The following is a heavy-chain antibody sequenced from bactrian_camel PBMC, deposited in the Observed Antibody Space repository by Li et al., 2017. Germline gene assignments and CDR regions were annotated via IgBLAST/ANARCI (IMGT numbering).Heavy chain of an antibody. Sequence: HVQLVESGGGSVQVGGSLRLSCVASGDTISRYCVGWIRQAPGKEREGVAAMNNRGTLHYSRSVKGRFIISKDNDKNTLYLQMDSLKPEDTAMYYCAAVTPWGLCRVRGSGTTDFTYWGQGTQVTVS. V-gene: IGHV3S55*01. D-gene: IGHD2*01. CDR3: AAVTPWGLCRVRGSGTTDFTY. CDR1: GDTISRYC. J-gene: IGHJ4*01. CDR2: MNNRGTL.